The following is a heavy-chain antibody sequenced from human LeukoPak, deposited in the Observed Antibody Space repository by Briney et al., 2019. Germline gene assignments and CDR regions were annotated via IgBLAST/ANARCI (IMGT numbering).Heavy chain of an antibody. CDR2: INPSGGST. CDR1: GYTFTSYY. CDR3: AGGVGATTRSVSYFDY. D-gene: IGHD1-26*01. J-gene: IGHJ4*02. Sequence: ASVKVSCKASGYTFTSYYMHWVRQAPGQGLEWMGIINPSGGSTSYAQKFQGRVTMTRDTSTSTVYMELSSLRSEDTAVYYCAGGVGATTRSVSYFDYWGQGTLVTVSS. V-gene: IGHV1-46*01.